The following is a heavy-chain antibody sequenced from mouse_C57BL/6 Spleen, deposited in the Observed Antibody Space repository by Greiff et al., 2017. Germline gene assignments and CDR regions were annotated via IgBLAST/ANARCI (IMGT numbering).Heavy chain of an antibody. V-gene: IGHV1-55*01. CDR3: ASSSYDYAMDY. Sequence: QVQLQQSGAELVKPGASVKMSCKASGYTFTSYWITWVKQRPGQGLEWIGDIYPGSGSTNYNEKFKSKATLTVDTSSSTAYMQLSSLTSEDSAVYYCASSSYDYAMDYWGQGTSVTVSS. CDR1: GYTFTSYW. J-gene: IGHJ4*01. D-gene: IGHD1-1*01. CDR2: IYPGSGST.